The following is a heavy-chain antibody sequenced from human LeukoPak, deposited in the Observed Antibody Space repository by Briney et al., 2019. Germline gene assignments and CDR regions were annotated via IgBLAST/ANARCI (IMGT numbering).Heavy chain of an antibody. Sequence: SETLSLTCTVSGGSVSSGSYYWSWIRQPPGKGLEWIGYIYYSGSTNYNPSLKSRVTISVDTSKNQFSLKLSSVTAADTAVYYCARDRGYDSSGYYNWFDPWGQGTLVTVPS. CDR1: GGSVSSGSYY. D-gene: IGHD3-22*01. V-gene: IGHV4-61*01. CDR3: ARDRGYDSSGYYNWFDP. CDR2: IYYSGST. J-gene: IGHJ5*02.